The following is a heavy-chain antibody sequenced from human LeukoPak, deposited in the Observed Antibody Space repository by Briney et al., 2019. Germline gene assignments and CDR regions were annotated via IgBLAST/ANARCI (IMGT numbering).Heavy chain of an antibody. CDR2: INHSGST. Sequence: SETLSLTCAVYGGSFSGYYWSWISQPPGKGLEWIGEINHSGSTNYNPSLKSRVTISVDTSKNQFSLKLSSVAAADTAVYYCARGPLTYYFDYWGQGTLVTVSS. CDR1: GGSFSGYY. J-gene: IGHJ4*02. D-gene: IGHD3-16*01. V-gene: IGHV4-34*01. CDR3: ARGPLTYYFDY.